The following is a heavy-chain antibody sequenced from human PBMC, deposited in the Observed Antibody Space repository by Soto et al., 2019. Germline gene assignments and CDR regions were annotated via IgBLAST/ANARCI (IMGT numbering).Heavy chain of an antibody. V-gene: IGHV4-61*01. CDR3: ARDRLDSSGYYDY. J-gene: IGHJ4*02. Sequence: SETLSLTCTVSGGSVSSGSYYWSWIRQPPGKGLEWIGYIYYSGSTNYNPSLKSRVTISVDTSKNQFSLKLSSVTAADTAVYYCARDRLDSSGYYDYWGQGTLVTVSS. CDR2: IYYSGST. CDR1: GGSVSSGSYY. D-gene: IGHD3-22*01.